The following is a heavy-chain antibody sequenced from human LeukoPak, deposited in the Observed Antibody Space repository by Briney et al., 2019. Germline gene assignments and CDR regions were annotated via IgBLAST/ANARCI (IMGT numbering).Heavy chain of an antibody. CDR3: AKIRDPEY. J-gene: IGHJ4*01. Sequence: PGGSLRLSCAASGFTFDDYGMSWVRQAPGKGLEWVSVLYSDGRTYYADSVKGRFTISRDNSKNTVYLQMNSLRAEDTAVYYCAKIRDPEYWGQGTL. CDR2: LYSDGRT. V-gene: IGHV3-66*01. CDR1: GFTFDDYG. D-gene: IGHD1-14*01.